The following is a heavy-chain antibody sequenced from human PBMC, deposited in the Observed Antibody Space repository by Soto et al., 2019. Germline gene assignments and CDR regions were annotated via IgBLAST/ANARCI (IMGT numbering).Heavy chain of an antibody. J-gene: IGHJ3*02. CDR2: ISWNSGNM. Sequence: EAQLVESGGGLVQPGTSLRLSCAASGFIFDNYAMHWVRQVPGKGLEWVSGISWNSGNMGYADSVKGRFTISRDNAKYSLYLQMNSLRVEDTALYYCAKESVRSTYQLMRMGNDAFDIWGQGTMVTVSS. CDR1: GFIFDNYA. V-gene: IGHV3-9*01. CDR3: AKESVRSTYQLMRMGNDAFDI. D-gene: IGHD2-2*01.